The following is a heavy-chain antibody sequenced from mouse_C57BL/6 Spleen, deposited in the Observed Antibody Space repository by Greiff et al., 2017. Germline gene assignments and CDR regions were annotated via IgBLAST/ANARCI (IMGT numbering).Heavy chain of an antibody. Sequence: VQVVESGAELVRPGASVTLSCKASGYTFTDYEMHWVKQTPVHGLEWIGAIDPETGGTAYNQKFKGKAILTADKSSSTAYMELRSLTAEDAAVYYCTPITTEGAMDYWGQGTSVTVSS. D-gene: IGHD1-1*01. V-gene: IGHV1-15*01. CDR3: TPITTEGAMDY. CDR2: IDPETGGT. J-gene: IGHJ4*01. CDR1: GYTFTDYE.